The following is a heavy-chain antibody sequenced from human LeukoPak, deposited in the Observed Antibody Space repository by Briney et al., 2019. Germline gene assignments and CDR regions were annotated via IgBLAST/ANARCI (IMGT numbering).Heavy chain of an antibody. CDR3: ARDAQVPAAEYYFDY. V-gene: IGHV3-30*04. CDR2: ISYDGSNK. Sequence: PGGSLRLSCAASGFTFSSYAMSWVRQAPGKGLEWVAVISYDGSNKYYADSVKGRFTISRDNSKNTLYLQMNSLRAEDTAVYYCARDAQVPAAEYYFDYWGQGTLVTVSS. CDR1: GFTFSSYA. J-gene: IGHJ4*02. D-gene: IGHD2-2*01.